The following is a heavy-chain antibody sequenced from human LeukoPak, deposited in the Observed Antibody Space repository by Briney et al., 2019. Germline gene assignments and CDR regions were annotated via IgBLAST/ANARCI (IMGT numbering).Heavy chain of an antibody. CDR2: IKQDGSEK. CDR1: GFTVSSNY. Sequence: GGSLRLSCAASGFTVSSNYMSWVRQAPGKGLEWVANIKQDGSEKYYVDSVKGRFTISRDNAKNSLYLQMNSLRAEDTAVYYCARDGRSGSDYFDYWGQGTLVTVSS. J-gene: IGHJ4*02. D-gene: IGHD1-26*01. V-gene: IGHV3-7*01. CDR3: ARDGRSGSDYFDY.